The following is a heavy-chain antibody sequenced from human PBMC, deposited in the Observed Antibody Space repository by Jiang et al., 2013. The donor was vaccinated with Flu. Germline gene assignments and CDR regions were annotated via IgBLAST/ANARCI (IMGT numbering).Heavy chain of an antibody. D-gene: IGHD2-2*01. CDR1: GGSISSSNW. Sequence: GSGLVKPSGTLSLTCAVSGGSISSSNWWSWVRQPPREGGWSGLGEIYHSGSTNYNPSLKSRVTISVDKSKNQFSLKLSSVTAADTAVYYCARVVVACSSTSCYDGYYYYYGMDVWGQGTRSPSP. J-gene: IGHJ6*02. CDR2: IYHSGST. CDR3: ARVVVACSSTSCYDGYYYYYGMDV. V-gene: IGHV4-4*02.